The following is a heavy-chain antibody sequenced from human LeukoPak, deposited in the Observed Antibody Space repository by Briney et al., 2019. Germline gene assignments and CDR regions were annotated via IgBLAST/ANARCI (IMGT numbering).Heavy chain of an antibody. Sequence: GGSLRLACAASGFTFKSFGMNWVRQAPGKGLEWVSYISSASGTIYYADSVKGRFTTSRDNGKNSLFLQMSSLRAEDTAIYYCARGRGYCNSTTCALDAFDIWGRGTTATVSS. CDR2: ISSASGTI. CDR1: GFTFKSFG. J-gene: IGHJ3*02. V-gene: IGHV3-48*01. CDR3: ARGRGYCNSTTCALDAFDI. D-gene: IGHD2/OR15-2a*01.